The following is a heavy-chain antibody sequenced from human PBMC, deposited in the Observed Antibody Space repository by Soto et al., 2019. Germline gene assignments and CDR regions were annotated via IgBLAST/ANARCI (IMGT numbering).Heavy chain of an antibody. V-gene: IGHV4-59*08. CDR1: GGSITSSYY. D-gene: IGHD4-17*01. J-gene: IGHJ5*02. Sequence: QVQLQESGPGLVKPSETLSLTCTVAGGSITSSYYGAWLRQPPGRGLEWVAHIYSRVSTTQIRSLKSRVMISMDAPKSQFYLRLSSVTAADTAVYFCARHSTDYGFDPWGQGTLVTVSS. CDR2: IYSRVST. CDR3: ARHSTDYGFDP.